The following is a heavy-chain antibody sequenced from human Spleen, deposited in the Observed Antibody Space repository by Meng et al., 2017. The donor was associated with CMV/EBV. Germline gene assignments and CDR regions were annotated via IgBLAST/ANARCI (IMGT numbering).Heavy chain of an antibody. J-gene: IGHJ6*02. D-gene: IGHD2-2*01. Sequence: GGSLRLSCAASGFTFSSFGMHWVRQAPGKGLEWVAFIRYDGTNEDYADSVKGRFTISRDNSKNTLYLQMNSVRLEDTAVYYCAKDLGTEYQLLMEGNYHYYAMDVWGQGTTVTVSS. CDR1: GFTFSSFG. CDR2: IRYDGTNE. V-gene: IGHV3-30*02. CDR3: AKDLGTEYQLLMEGNYHYYAMDV.